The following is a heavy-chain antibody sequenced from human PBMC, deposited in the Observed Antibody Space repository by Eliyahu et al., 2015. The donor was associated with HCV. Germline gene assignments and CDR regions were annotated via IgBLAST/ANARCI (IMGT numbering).Heavy chain of an antibody. CDR3: ARGALYYYDSSGYYTPTPFDY. CDR1: GFTFSSYG. D-gene: IGHD3-22*01. J-gene: IGHJ4*02. Sequence: QVQLVESGGGVVQPGRSLRLSCAASGFTFSSYGMPCVRQAPGKGLEWVAVIWYDGSNKYYADSVKGRFTISRDNSKNTLYLQMNSLRAEDTAVYYCARGALYYYDSSGYYTPTPFDYWGQGTLVTVSS. V-gene: IGHV3-33*01. CDR2: IWYDGSNK.